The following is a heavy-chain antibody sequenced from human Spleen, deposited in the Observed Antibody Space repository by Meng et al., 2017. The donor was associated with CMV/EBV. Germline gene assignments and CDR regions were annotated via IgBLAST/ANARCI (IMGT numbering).Heavy chain of an antibody. CDR1: GGTFNNYT. V-gene: IGHV1-69*16. J-gene: IGHJ5*02. CDR3: ATLTRGYGLP. Sequence: SVKVSCKASGGTFNNYTISWVRQAPGHGPEWMGGIIPILGTTNYAQKLQGRVTITTDESTSTAYMDLSSLRPEDTAVYYCATLTRGYGLPWGQGTLVTVSS. D-gene: IGHD5-12*01. CDR2: IIPILGTT.